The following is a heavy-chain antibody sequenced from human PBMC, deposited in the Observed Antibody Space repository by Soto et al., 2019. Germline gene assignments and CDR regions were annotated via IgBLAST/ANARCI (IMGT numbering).Heavy chain of an antibody. Sequence: PGGSLRLSCAASGFTFSSYSMNWVRQAPGKGLEWVSYISSSSSTIYYADSVKGRFTISRDNAKNSLYLQMNSLRAEDTAVYYCARDEMYSSPQKGPWGQGTLVTVSS. D-gene: IGHD6-13*01. CDR1: GFTFSSYS. V-gene: IGHV3-48*01. J-gene: IGHJ5*02. CDR2: ISSSSSTI. CDR3: ARDEMYSSPQKGP.